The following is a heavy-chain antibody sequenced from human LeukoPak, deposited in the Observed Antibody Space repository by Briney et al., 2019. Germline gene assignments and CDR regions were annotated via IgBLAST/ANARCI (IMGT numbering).Heavy chain of an antibody. Sequence: PSETLSLTCTVSGGSISSYYWSWIRQPPGKGLEWIGSIYYSGSTNYNPSLKSRVTISVDTSKKQFSLKLSSVTAADTAVYYCARSDSSGYYTLINWFNPWGQGTLVTVSS. CDR3: ARSDSSGYYTLINWFNP. V-gene: IGHV4-59*01. CDR1: GGSISSYY. CDR2: IYYSGST. D-gene: IGHD3-22*01. J-gene: IGHJ5*02.